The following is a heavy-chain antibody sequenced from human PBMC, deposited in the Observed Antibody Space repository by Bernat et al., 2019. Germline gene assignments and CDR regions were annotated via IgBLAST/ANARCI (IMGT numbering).Heavy chain of an antibody. CDR2: ISGSGGST. D-gene: IGHD6-19*01. CDR1: GFPFSSYP. Sequence: EVQLLESGGGLVQPGGSLRLSCEAPGFPFSSYPLTWFRQAPGKGLGWVSAISGSGGSTSYADSVKGRFTISRDNSKNTLYLQMNSLRAEDTAVYYCAKDAVAGTGGGPNFDYWGQGTLVTVSS. J-gene: IGHJ4*02. V-gene: IGHV3-23*01. CDR3: AKDAVAGTGGGPNFDY.